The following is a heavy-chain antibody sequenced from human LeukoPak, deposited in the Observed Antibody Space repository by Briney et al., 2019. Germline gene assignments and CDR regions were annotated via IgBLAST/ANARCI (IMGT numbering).Heavy chain of an antibody. CDR1: GYTFTSYY. V-gene: IGHV1-46*01. Sequence: ASAKVSCKASGYTFTSYYMHWVRQAPGQGLEWMGIINPSGGSTSYAQKFQGRVTMTRDTSTSTVYMELSSLRSEDTAVYYCATGLYGTYYYGSGSYYNGDYWGQGTLVTVSS. J-gene: IGHJ4*02. CDR3: ATGLYGTYYYGSGSYYNGDY. D-gene: IGHD3-10*01. CDR2: INPSGGST.